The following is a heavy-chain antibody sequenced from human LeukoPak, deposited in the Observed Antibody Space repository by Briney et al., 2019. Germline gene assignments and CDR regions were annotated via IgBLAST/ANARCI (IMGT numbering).Heavy chain of an antibody. CDR2: INAGNGNT. CDR1: GYTFTSYA. J-gene: IGHJ5*02. D-gene: IGHD3-10*01. V-gene: IGHV1-3*01. Sequence: ASVKVSCRASGYTFTSYAMHWVRQAPGQRLEWMGWINAGNGNTKYSQKFQGRVTITRDTSASTAYMELSSLRSEDTAVYYCARDLYGSGTLAWFDPWDQGTLVTVSS. CDR3: ARDLYGSGTLAWFDP.